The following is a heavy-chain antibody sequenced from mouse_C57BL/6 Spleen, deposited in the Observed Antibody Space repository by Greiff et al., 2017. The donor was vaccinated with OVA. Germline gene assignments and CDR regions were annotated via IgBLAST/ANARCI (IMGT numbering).Heavy chain of an antibody. J-gene: IGHJ2*01. CDR3: ARDHYYGSSRYYFDY. CDR2: INPGSGGT. Sequence: LVESGAELVRPGTSVKVSCKASGYAFTNYLIEWVKQRPGQGLEWIGVINPGSGGTNYNEKFKGKATLTADKSSSTAYMQLSSLTSEDSAVYFCARDHYYGSSRYYFDYWGQGTTLTVSS. D-gene: IGHD1-1*01. CDR1: GYAFTNYL. V-gene: IGHV1-54*01.